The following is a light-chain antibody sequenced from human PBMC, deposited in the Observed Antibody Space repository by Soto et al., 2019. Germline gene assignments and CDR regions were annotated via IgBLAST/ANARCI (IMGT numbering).Light chain of an antibody. V-gene: IGKV3-15*01. CDR2: GAS. CDR3: QKYSSAST. J-gene: IGKJ2*01. CDR1: QSVRNN. Sequence: EIVMSQSPATLSVSPGERATLSCRASQSVRNNLAWYQQRPGQAPRLLMYGASTRPSGIHARFTGGGSGTDLTLTITRLQSEDFAVYYCQKYSSASTFGQGTKLGIK.